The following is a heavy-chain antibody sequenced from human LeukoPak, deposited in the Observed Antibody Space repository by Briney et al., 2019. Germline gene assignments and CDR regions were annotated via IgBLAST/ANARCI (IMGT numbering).Heavy chain of an antibody. Sequence: SETLSLTCTVSGGSISSSDYYWGWIRQPPGKGLEWTGSIYYSVTTYYNPSLKSRVTISVDTSKNQFSLKLKSVTAADTAVYYCAGGGYYGSGNDFRFDPWGQGTLVTVSS. CDR3: AGGGYYGSGNDFRFDP. CDR2: IYYSVTT. D-gene: IGHD3-10*01. V-gene: IGHV4-39*07. CDR1: GGSISSSDYY. J-gene: IGHJ5*02.